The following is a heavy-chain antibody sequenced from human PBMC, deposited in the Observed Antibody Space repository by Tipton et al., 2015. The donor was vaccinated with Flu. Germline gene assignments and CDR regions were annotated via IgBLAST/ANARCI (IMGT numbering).Heavy chain of an antibody. CDR1: GGSISSYY. CDR2: IYYSGST. V-gene: IGHV4-39*07. D-gene: IGHD3-3*01. Sequence: TLSLTCTVSGGSISSYYWGWIRQPPGKGLEWIGSIYYSGSTYYNPSLKSRVTISVDTSKNQFSLKLSSVTAADTAVYYCARSDYDLFDYWGQGTLVTVSS. J-gene: IGHJ4*02. CDR3: ARSDYDLFDY.